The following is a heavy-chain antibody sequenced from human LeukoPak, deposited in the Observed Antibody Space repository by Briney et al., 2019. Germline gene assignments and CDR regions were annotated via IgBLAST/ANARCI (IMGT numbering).Heavy chain of an antibody. V-gene: IGHV3-21*01. D-gene: IGHD3-16*01. CDR1: GFTFSDYD. J-gene: IGHJ4*02. CDR3: GRAFPPLRTSSAGDL. CDR2: ISGRSSHI. Sequence: GGSVTLSCSASGFTFSDYDMTWVRQAPGKGLEWVSSISGRSSHIYYGHPVKGRFSISRDNAKNSLYLQMNSLGTDDTAVYFCGRAFPPLRTSSAGDLWGQGIRVTLSS.